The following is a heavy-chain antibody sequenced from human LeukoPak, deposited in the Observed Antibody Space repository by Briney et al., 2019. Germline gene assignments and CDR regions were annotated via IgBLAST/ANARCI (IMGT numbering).Heavy chain of an antibody. J-gene: IGHJ4*02. D-gene: IGHD2-21*02. V-gene: IGHV3-23*01. CDR1: GFTFSSYA. CDR2: ISTNGVTT. Sequence: GGSLRLSCAASGFTFSSYAMTYVRQAPGKGLEWVSTISTNGVTTYYADSVKGRFTISRDNSKNTLYLQMNSLRAEDTAVYYCAEARSPYCGGDCYPLDCWGQGTLVTVSS. CDR3: AEARSPYCGGDCYPLDC.